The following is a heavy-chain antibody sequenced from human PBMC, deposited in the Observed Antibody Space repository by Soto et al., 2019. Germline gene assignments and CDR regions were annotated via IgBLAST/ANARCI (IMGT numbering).Heavy chain of an antibody. J-gene: IGHJ5*02. CDR2: IYYSGST. D-gene: IGHD6-6*01. CDR1: GGSISSGGYY. V-gene: IGHV4-31*03. CDR3: ARRIAARSNWFDP. Sequence: SETLSLTCTVSGGSISSGGYYWSWIRQHPGKGLEWIGYIYYSGSTYYNPSLKSRVTISVDTSKNQFSLKLSSVTAADTAVYYCARRIAARSNWFDPWGPGTLVTVSS.